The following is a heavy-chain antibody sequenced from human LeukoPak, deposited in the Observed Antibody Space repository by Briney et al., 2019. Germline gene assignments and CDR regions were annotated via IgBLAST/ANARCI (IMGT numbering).Heavy chain of an antibody. Sequence: ASVRVSCMASGYTFTVYYMHWVRQALGQGLGWMGWINPNIGGTNYTQKFQGRVTMTRDTSTSTAYMELSRLRSDDTAVYYCARVSARDYYDSSGYPNAFDIWGQGTMVTVSS. CDR3: ARVSARDYYDSSGYPNAFDI. D-gene: IGHD3-22*01. CDR1: GYTFTVYY. J-gene: IGHJ3*02. CDR2: INPNIGGT. V-gene: IGHV1-2*02.